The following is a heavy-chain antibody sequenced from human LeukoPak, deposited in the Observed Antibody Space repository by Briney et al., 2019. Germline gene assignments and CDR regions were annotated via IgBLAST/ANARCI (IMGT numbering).Heavy chain of an antibody. CDR1: GYSISSGYY. CDR3: AKSGGYGLIDY. CDR2: IYDSGST. J-gene: IGHJ4*02. V-gene: IGHV4-38-2*02. Sequence: SETLSLTCTVSGYSISSGYYWGWIRQPPGKGLEWIGNIYDSGSTYYNASLQSRVTISIDTSKNQFSLRLSSVTAADTAMYYCAKSGGYGLIDYWGQGTLVTVSS. D-gene: IGHD1-26*01.